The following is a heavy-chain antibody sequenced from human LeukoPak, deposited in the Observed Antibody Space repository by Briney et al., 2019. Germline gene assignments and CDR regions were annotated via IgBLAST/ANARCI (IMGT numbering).Heavy chain of an antibody. D-gene: IGHD3-22*01. V-gene: IGHV3-23*01. CDR2: ISGSGGST. Sequence: PGGSLRLSCAASGFTFSSYAMSWVRQAPGKGLEWVSAISGSGGSTYYADSVKGRFTISRDNSKNTLYLQMNSPRAEDTAVYYCAKDSFFGYYDSSGYYPPYYFDYWGQGTLVTVSS. CDR1: GFTFSSYA. CDR3: AKDSFFGYYDSSGYYPPYYFDY. J-gene: IGHJ4*02.